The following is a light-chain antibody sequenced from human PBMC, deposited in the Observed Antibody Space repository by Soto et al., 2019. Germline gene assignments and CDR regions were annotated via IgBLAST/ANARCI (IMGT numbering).Light chain of an antibody. CDR1: QSVLYSSNNKNY. V-gene: IGKV4-1*01. CDR2: WAS. CDR3: QQYYSTFT. J-gene: IGKJ4*01. Sequence: DIVMTQSPDSLAVSLGERATINCKSSQSVLYSSNNKNYLAWYQQKPGQPPKLRIYWASTRESGVPDRFSGSGSGTDFTLTISSLQAEDVAVYYCQQYYSTFTFGGGTKVEIK.